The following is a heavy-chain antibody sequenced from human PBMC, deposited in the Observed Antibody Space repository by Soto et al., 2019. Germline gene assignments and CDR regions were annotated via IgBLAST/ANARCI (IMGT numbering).Heavy chain of an antibody. J-gene: IGHJ6*02. CDR2: IIPIFGTA. CDR1: GGTFSSYA. Sequence: SVKVSCKASGGTFSSYAISWVRQAPRQGLEWMGGIIPIFGTANYAQKFQGRVTITADESTSTAYMELSSLRSEDTAVYYCARDRPYYDFWSGYYDVWGQGTTVTVSS. V-gene: IGHV1-69*01. CDR3: ARDRPYYDFWSGYYDV. D-gene: IGHD3-3*01.